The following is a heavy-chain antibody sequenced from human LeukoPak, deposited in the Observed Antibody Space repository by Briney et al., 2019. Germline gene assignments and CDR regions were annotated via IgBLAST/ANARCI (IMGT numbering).Heavy chain of an antibody. CDR1: GFTFSTYA. Sequence: PGRSLRLSCAASGFTFSTYAMSWVRQAPGKGLEWVSVISGSGGSTNFADSVKGRFTSSRDNSKNTLYLQMHSLRVEDTAVYYCAQGRLGYSYGAFDHWGQGTLVTVSS. D-gene: IGHD5-18*01. CDR2: ISGSGGST. J-gene: IGHJ4*02. CDR3: AQGRLGYSYGAFDH. V-gene: IGHV3-23*01.